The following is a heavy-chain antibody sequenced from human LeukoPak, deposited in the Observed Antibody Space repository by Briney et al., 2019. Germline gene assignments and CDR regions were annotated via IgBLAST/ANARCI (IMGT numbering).Heavy chain of an antibody. J-gene: IGHJ4*02. D-gene: IGHD3-9*01. Sequence: GGSLRLSCAAPGFIFRNYAMSWVRQAPGKGLEWVSAITGSGDTTYYADSVKGRFTISRDNSKNTLYVEMNTLRAEDTAVYYCAKWGDYDILSGYYVSDFWGQGTLVTVSS. V-gene: IGHV3-23*01. CDR1: GFIFRNYA. CDR2: ITGSGDTT. CDR3: AKWGDYDILSGYYVSDF.